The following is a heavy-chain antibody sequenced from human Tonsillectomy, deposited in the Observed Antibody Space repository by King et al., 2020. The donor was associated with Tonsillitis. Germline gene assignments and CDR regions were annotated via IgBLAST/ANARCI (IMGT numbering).Heavy chain of an antibody. CDR3: ARDGSMVRGVALNWVDP. V-gene: IGHV3-74*01. CDR2: INSDGSST. CDR1: GFTFSTYW. J-gene: IGHJ5*02. D-gene: IGHD3-10*01. Sequence: VQLVESGGGLVQPRGSLRLSCAASGFTFSTYWMHWVRQAPGKGLVWVSRINSDGSSTSYADSVKGRFTISRDNAKNTLYLQMNSLRAEDTAVYYCARDGSMVRGVALNWVDPWGQGTLVTVSS.